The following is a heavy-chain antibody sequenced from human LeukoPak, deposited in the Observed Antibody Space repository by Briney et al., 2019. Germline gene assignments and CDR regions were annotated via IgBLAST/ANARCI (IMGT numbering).Heavy chain of an antibody. V-gene: IGHV3-30*18. J-gene: IGHJ6*04. CDR1: GFTFSSYG. CDR3: AKDGRGGMDV. D-gene: IGHD1-1*01. Sequence: QPGGSLRLSCAASGFTFSSYGMHWVRQAPGKGLEWVAVISCDGSNKYYADSVKGRFTISRDNSKNTLYLQMNSLRTEDTAVYYCAKDGRGGMDVWGKGTTVTVSS. CDR2: ISCDGSNK.